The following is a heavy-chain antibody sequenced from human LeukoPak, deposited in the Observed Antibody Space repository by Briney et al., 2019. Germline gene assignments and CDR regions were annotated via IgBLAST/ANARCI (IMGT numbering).Heavy chain of an antibody. CDR3: ARDSRSHCGTAGCYGPYFDF. V-gene: IGHV3-48*01. D-gene: IGHD2-2*01. Sequence: GGSLRLSCAASGFTFSTSSMNWVRQPPGKGLEWVSYIRSTSTTIYYAASVKGRFTISIDNAKNSLYLQLNCLTAEDTAVYFCARDSRSHCGTAGCYGPYFDFWGQGTLVTVSS. J-gene: IGHJ4*02. CDR1: GFTFSTSS. CDR2: IRSTSTTI.